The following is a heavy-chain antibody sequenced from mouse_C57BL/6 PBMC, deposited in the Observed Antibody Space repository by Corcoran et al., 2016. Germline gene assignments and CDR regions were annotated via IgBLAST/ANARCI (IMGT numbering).Heavy chain of an antibody. CDR1: GYTFTSYG. CDR3: ARSGRDAFDY. CDR2: IYPRSGNT. V-gene: IGHV1-81*01. Sequence: QVPLQQSGAELARPGDSVKLSCKASGYTFTSYGISWVKQRTGQGLEWIGEIYPRSGNTYYNEKFKGKATLTADKSSSTAYMELRSLTSEDSAVYFCARSGRDAFDYWGQGTTLTVSS. D-gene: IGHD4-1*01. J-gene: IGHJ2*01.